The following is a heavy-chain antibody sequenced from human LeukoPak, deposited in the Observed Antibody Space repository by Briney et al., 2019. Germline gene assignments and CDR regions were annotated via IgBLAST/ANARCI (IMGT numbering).Heavy chain of an antibody. CDR3: AKDPFGYSNYYFDY. Sequence: GGSLRLSCAASGFTFDDYAMHWVRQAPGKGLEWVSGISWNSGNIDYADSVKGRFTISRDNAKNSPYLQMNSLRAEDTALYYCAKDPFGYSNYYFDYWGQGTLVTVSS. J-gene: IGHJ4*02. CDR1: GFTFDDYA. D-gene: IGHD4-4*01. CDR2: ISWNSGNI. V-gene: IGHV3-9*01.